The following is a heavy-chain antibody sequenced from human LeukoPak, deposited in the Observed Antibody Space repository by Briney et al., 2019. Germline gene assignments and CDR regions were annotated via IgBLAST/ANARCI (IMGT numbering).Heavy chain of an antibody. Sequence: ASVKVSCKASGYTFTGYYMHWVRQAPGQGLEWMGIINPSGGSTSYAQKFQGRVTMTRDTSTSTVYTELSSLRSEDTAVYYCARDHYQYYYQDYWGQGTLVTVSS. D-gene: IGHD3-10*01. CDR1: GYTFTGYY. J-gene: IGHJ4*02. CDR3: ARDHYQYYYQDY. CDR2: INPSGGST. V-gene: IGHV1-46*01.